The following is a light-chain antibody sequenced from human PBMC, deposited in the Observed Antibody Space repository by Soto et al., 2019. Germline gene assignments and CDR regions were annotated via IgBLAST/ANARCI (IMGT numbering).Light chain of an antibody. Sequence: EVMLTQSPGTLSLSPGERATLSCRASQSVSSNYLAWYQQKSGQASRLLIYGASNRATGIPDRFSGSGSGTDFTLTIRRLEPEDFAVYYCQQYDTSPRTFGQGTKVEFK. CDR1: QSVSSNY. CDR2: GAS. CDR3: QQYDTSPRT. J-gene: IGKJ1*01. V-gene: IGKV3-20*01.